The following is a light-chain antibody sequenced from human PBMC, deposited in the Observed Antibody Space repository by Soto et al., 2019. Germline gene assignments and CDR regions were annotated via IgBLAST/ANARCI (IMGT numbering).Light chain of an antibody. CDR1: QSIFSNY. CDR3: QQYGTSPRM. V-gene: IGKV3-20*01. CDR2: GAS. J-gene: IGKJ1*01. Sequence: EGMLTQSPGTLSLSPGERATLSCRASQSIFSNYLAWYQQKSGQAPRLLIYGASNRATSIPDRFSGSGSGTDFTLTISRLEPEDFAVYYCQQYGTSPRMFGQGTKVEFK.